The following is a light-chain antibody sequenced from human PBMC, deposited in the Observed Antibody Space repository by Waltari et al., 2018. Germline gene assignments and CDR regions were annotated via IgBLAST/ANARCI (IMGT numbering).Light chain of an antibody. CDR3: YAAADNNLGV. CDR2: RDT. Sequence: SFELTQTSSLSVSPGQTVRISCSGDVLANNYARWFQQKPGQAPVLIIFRDTERHSGIPERFSGSSSGTTATLIIRGAQVEDEGDYYCYAAADNNLGVFGGGTKVTVL. CDR1: VLANNY. J-gene: IGLJ2*01. V-gene: IGLV3-27*01.